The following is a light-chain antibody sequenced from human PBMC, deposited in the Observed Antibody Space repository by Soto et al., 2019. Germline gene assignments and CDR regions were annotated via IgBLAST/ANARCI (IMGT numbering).Light chain of an antibody. CDR1: QSVNKY. Sequence: EIVLTQSPATLSLSPGERTTLSCRASQSVNKYLAWYQQKPGQAPRLLIYGASNRATGIPARFSGSGSGTDFTLTINSLEPEAFAVYYCQQRTTWPLTFGQGTKLEIK. V-gene: IGKV3-11*01. CDR3: QQRTTWPLT. CDR2: GAS. J-gene: IGKJ2*01.